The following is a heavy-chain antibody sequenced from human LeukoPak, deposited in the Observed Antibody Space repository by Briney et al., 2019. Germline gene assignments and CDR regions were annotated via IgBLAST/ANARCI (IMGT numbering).Heavy chain of an antibody. CDR2: IYYSGST. D-gene: IGHD7-27*01. Sequence: SETLSLTCTVSGGSISSSSYYWGWIRQPPGKGLEWIGSIYYSGSTYYNPSLKSRVTTSVDTSKNQFSLKLSSVTAADTAVYYCASGNWGRFDYWGQGTLVTVSS. CDR1: GGSISSSSYY. CDR3: ASGNWGRFDY. J-gene: IGHJ4*02. V-gene: IGHV4-39*01.